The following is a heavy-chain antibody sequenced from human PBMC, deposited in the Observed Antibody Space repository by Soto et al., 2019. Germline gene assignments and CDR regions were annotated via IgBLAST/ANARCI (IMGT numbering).Heavy chain of an antibody. CDR1: GGTFSSYT. V-gene: IGHV1-69*02. CDR3: ARSGRDCGCDCYYYSGMAV. CDR2: IIPILGIA. Sequence: QVQLVQSGAEVKKPGSSVKVSCKASGGTFSSYTISWVRQAPGQGLEWMGRIIPILGIANYAQKFQGRVTITADKSTSTAYMELSSLRSEDTAVYYCARSGRDCGCDCYYYSGMAVWGQGTTVTVSS. J-gene: IGHJ6*02. D-gene: IGHD2-21*02.